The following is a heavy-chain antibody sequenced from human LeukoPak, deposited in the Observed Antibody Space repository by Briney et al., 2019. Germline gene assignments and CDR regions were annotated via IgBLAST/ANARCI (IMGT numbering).Heavy chain of an antibody. V-gene: IGHV4-38-2*01. CDR3: ARLGPAYDYVWGSYRTIDY. CDR1: GYSISSGYY. J-gene: IGHJ4*02. D-gene: IGHD3-16*02. Sequence: PSETLSLTCAVSGYSISSGYYWGWIRQPPGKGLEWIGSIYHSGSTHYNPSLKSRVTISVDTSKNQFSLKLSSVTAADTAVYYCARLGPAYDYVWGSYRTIDYWGQGTLVTVSS. CDR2: IYHSGST.